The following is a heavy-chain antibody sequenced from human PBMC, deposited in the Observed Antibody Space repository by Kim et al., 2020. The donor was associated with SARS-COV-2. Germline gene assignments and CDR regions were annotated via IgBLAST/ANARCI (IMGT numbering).Heavy chain of an antibody. V-gene: IGHV4-30-2*01. CDR1: GGSISSGGYS. D-gene: IGHD1-20*01. J-gene: IGHJ4*02. CDR3: ARGITGDYYFDY. CDR2: IYHSGST. Sequence: SETLSLTCAVSGGSISSGGYSWSWIRQPPGKGLEWIGYIYHSGSTYYNPSLKSRVTISVDRSKNQFSLKLSSVTAADTAVYYCARGITGDYYFDYWGQGTLVTLSS.